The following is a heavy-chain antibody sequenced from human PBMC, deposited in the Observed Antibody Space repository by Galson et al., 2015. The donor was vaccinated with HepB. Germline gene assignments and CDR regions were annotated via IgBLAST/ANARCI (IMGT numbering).Heavy chain of an antibody. CDR1: GYTFTSYG. J-gene: IGHJ4*02. CDR2: ISADNGNT. V-gene: IGHV1-18*01. CDR3: ARDNPVYSIIWYVFSLYMYY. D-gene: IGHD6-13*01. Sequence: SVKVSCKASGYTFTSYGISWVRQAPGKGLEWMGWISADNGNTNYAQKLQGRVTMTTDTSTSTAYMELSSLISDDTAVYYCARDNPVYSIIWYVFSLYMYYWGQGTLVTVSS.